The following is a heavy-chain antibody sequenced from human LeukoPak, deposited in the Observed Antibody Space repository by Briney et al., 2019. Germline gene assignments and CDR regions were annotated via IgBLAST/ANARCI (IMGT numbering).Heavy chain of an antibody. CDR3: ARVSETSSGWHFDY. CDR2: IYSSGST. J-gene: IGHJ4*02. Sequence: SETLSLTCTVSGGSISSYFWSWLRQPAGKGLEWIGRIYSSGSTNYSPSLKTRVTMSVDTSKNQFSLKVSSVTAADTAVYYCARVSETSSGWHFDYWGQGTLVTVSS. V-gene: IGHV4-4*07. CDR1: GGSISSYF. D-gene: IGHD6-19*01.